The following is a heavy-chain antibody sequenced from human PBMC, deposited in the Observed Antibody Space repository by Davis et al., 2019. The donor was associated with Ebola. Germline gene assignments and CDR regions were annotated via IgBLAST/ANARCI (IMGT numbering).Heavy chain of an antibody. CDR3: ARGRPFF. V-gene: IGHV4-39*01. J-gene: IGHJ4*02. CDR2: FSYGGST. Sequence: SETLSLTCTVSGASISSTYCYWGWIRQPPGKCLEWIGSFSYGGSTSNNPSLKNRVTISVDTTNNQLSLKLSSVTAADTAVYYCARGRPFFWGQGTLVTVSS. CDR1: GASISSTYCY. D-gene: IGHD2/OR15-2a*01.